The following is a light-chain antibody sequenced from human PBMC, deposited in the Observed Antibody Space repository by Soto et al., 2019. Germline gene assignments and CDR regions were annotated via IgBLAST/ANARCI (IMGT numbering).Light chain of an antibody. V-gene: IGKV1-17*03. J-gene: IGKJ4*01. Sequence: DIQMTQSPSAMSASVGDRVTITCRASQGIRNYLDWFQQKPGRVPKLLIYDASSLQSGVPSRFSGSGSGTEFTLTISNLQPEDFATYYCLQESSYPPSFGGGTKVEIK. CDR1: QGIRNY. CDR2: DAS. CDR3: LQESSYPPS.